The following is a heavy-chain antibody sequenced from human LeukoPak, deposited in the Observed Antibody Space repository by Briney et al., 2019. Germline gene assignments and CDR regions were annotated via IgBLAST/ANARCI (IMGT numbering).Heavy chain of an antibody. V-gene: IGHV4-39*07. J-gene: IGHJ6*02. CDR2: IYYSGST. CDR3: ASGLDTAIYYYYGMDV. Sequence: SEALSLTCTVSVGSISSSSSYWGWSRQPPGKGLEWIGCIYYSGSTYYNPSLKSRVTISVDTSKNQFSLKLSSVTAADTAVYYCASGLDTAIYYYYGMDVWGQGTTVTVSS. CDR1: VGSISSSSSY. D-gene: IGHD5-18*01.